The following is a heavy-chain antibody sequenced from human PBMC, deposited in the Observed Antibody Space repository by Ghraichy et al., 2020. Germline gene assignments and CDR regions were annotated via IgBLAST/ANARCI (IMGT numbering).Heavy chain of an antibody. V-gene: IGHV4-34*01. CDR2: INTDRGT. Sequence: SETLSLTCAVYGASLSDYFWSWVRQSPEKGLEWIGEINTDRGTNYNPPLTSRLSLSIDTSKNQFSLKLTSVTAADSAIYYCVRLRGYTGSYPYFFDFWGQGTLVTVSS. CDR1: GASLSDYF. J-gene: IGHJ4*02. CDR3: VRLRGYTGSYPYFFDF. D-gene: IGHD5-12*01.